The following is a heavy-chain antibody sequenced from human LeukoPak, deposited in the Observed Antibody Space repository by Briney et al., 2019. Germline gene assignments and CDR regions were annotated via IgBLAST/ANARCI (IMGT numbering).Heavy chain of an antibody. D-gene: IGHD3-22*01. V-gene: IGHV4-59*12. J-gene: IGHJ3*02. Sequence: NPSETLSLTCTVSGGSISSYYWSWIRQPPGKGLEWIGHIYYSGSTNYNPSLKSRVTISVDTSKNQFSLKLSSVTAADTAVYYCARDTGIIYDSSGYYYENAFDIWGQGTMVTVSS. CDR1: GGSISSYY. CDR3: ARDTGIIYDSSGYYYENAFDI. CDR2: IYYSGST.